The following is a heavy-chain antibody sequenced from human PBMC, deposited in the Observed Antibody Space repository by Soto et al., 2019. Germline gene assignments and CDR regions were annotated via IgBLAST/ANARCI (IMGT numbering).Heavy chain of an antibody. CDR1: GFTFSDYY. Sequence: PGGSLRLSCAASGFTFSDYYMDWVRRAPGKGLEWVGRIRNRAKSYSTEYAAPVEGRFAVSRDDSQSSLYLQMNSLKTEDTAIYYCARFKDDSWGHWNFDYWCQGSLVNVS. CDR3: ARFKDDSWGHWNFDY. CDR2: IRNRAKSYST. J-gene: IGHJ4*02. V-gene: IGHV3-72*01. D-gene: IGHD3-22*01.